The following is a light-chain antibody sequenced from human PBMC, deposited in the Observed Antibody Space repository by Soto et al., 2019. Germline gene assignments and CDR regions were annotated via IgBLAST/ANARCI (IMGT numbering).Light chain of an antibody. J-gene: IGKJ1*01. CDR1: QSVSSSY. Sequence: EIMLKHSPGTLSLSPWERATLSPRASQSVSSSYLAWYQQKPGQAPRLLIYGASSRATGIPDRFSGSGSGTDFTLTISRLEPEDFAVYYCQQYGSSGTFGQGTKV. V-gene: IGKV3-20*01. CDR3: QQYGSSGT. CDR2: GAS.